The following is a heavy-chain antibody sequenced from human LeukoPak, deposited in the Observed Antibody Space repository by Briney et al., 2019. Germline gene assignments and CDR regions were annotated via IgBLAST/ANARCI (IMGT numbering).Heavy chain of an antibody. D-gene: IGHD3-3*01. CDR1: TFTFSRYW. J-gene: IGHJ4*02. V-gene: IGHV3-74*01. CDR3: ARDRAAFGVVQVGY. CDR2: INSDGTNT. Sequence: PGGSLRLSCAASTFTFSRYWMHWVRQAPGKGLAWVSRINSDGTNTYYADSVKGRFTISRDNTKNTLYLQMNSLRTEDTALYYCARDRAAFGVVQVGYWGQGTLVTVSS.